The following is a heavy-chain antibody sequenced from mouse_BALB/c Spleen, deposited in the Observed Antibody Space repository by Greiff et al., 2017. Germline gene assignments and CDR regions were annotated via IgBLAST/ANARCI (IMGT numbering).Heavy chain of an antibody. CDR3: ARKGLHYYCYFDY. V-gene: IGHV1S56*01. J-gene: IGHJ2*01. CDR1: GYTFTSYY. D-gene: IGHD1-2*01. CDR2: IYPGDGST. Sequence: VQLQQSGPELVKPGASVKMSCKASGYTFTSYYIHWVKQRPGQGLEWIGWIYPGDGSTKYNEKFKGKTTLTADKSSSTAYMLLSSLTSEDSASYCCARKGLHYYCYFDYWGQGTTLTVSS.